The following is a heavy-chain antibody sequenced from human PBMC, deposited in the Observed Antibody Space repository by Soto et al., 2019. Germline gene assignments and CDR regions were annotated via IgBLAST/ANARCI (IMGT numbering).Heavy chain of an antibody. J-gene: IGHJ4*02. CDR1: GFTFSTYA. V-gene: IGHV3-23*01. CDR2: SSGSGDST. D-gene: IGHD1-26*01. CDR3: AKDLSPSSGSYYGSFDF. Sequence: WGPLRLSYATSGFTFSTYAMNWVRQAPGRWLEWVSASSGSGDSTFYRDSVKGRFTISRDNSKNTLWLQMSSLRAEDTAIYYRAKDLSPSSGSYYGSFDFWGQGTLVTVS.